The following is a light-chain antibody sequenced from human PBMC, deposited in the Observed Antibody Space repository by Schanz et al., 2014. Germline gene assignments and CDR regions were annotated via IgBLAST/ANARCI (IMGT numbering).Light chain of an antibody. J-gene: IGLJ3*02. CDR1: SSDVGGYNF. Sequence: QSALTQPPSASGSPGQSITISCTGTSSDVGGYNFVSWYQQHPGKAPKLILYDVSNRPSGVSNRFSGSKSGKTASLTISGLQAEDEADYYCTSYRSSTILRVFGGGTKLTVL. CDR2: DVS. CDR3: TSYRSSTILRV. V-gene: IGLV2-14*01.